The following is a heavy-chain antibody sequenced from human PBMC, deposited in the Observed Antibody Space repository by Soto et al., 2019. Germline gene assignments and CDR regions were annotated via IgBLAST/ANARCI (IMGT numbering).Heavy chain of an antibody. CDR1: GYTFPRDY. CDR2: INPSGGSV. J-gene: IGHJ4*02. V-gene: IGHV1-46*01. CDR3: GRDMNVLTAAAGPDY. Sequence: ASVKGSCQASGYTFPRDYIHRGRQAPGKGLEWMGVINPSGGSVSYAQNFQGRVTMTRDTSTSTVYMELSSLRSDDTAVYYCGRDMNVLTAAAGPDYWGQGTLVTVSS. D-gene: IGHD6-13*01.